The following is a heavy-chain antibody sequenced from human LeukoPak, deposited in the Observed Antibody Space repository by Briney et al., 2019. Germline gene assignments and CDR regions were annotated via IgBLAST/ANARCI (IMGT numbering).Heavy chain of an antibody. CDR1: GXTFSNAY. V-gene: IGHV3-15*01. J-gene: IGHJ4*02. D-gene: IGHD3-10*01. CDR2: IKSRSDGGTT. CDR3: TTWATMVRGAYGY. Sequence: PGGSLRLSCAASGXTFSNAYMSWVRQAPGKGLEWVGRIKSRSDGGTTDYTAPVKGRFSISRDESKNTLFLQMNSLKTEDTAAYYCTTWATMVRGAYGYWGQGTLVTVSS.